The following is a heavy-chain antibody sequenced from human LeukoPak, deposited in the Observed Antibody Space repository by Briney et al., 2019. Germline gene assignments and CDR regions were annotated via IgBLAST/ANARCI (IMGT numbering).Heavy chain of an antibody. CDR1: GFAFSKYR. V-gene: IGHV3-74*03. CDR3: VRASGYLHDFDF. D-gene: IGHD3-3*01. Sequence: PGGSLRLSCEASGFAFSKYRMHWVRQAPGKGLVWVSFISKDGATRTYVDPVRDRFTISRDNSKNILFLQMNSLKSEDTAMYYCVRASGYLHDFDFWGQGTLVTVSS. J-gene: IGHJ4*02. CDR2: ISKDGATR.